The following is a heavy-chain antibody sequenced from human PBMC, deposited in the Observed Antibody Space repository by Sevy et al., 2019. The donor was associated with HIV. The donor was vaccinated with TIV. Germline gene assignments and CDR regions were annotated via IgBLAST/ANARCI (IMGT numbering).Heavy chain of an antibody. Sequence: SETLSLTCTVSGGSISGGSYYWSWIRQPAGKGLEWIGRIYTSGSTNYNPSLKSRVTISVDTSKNQFSLRLSSVTAADAAVYYCARGSYYYDSSGYYPVFDYWGQGTLVTVSS. CDR2: IYTSGST. V-gene: IGHV4-61*02. D-gene: IGHD3-22*01. J-gene: IGHJ4*02. CDR3: ARGSYYYDSSGYYPVFDY. CDR1: GGSISGGSYY.